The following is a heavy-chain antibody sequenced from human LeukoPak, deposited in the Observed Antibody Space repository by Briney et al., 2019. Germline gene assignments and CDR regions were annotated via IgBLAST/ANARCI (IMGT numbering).Heavy chain of an antibody. CDR2: ISGNGGST. CDR1: GFTFSNAW. CDR3: AKNIYPTTVVTYLDY. Sequence: GGSLRLSCAASGFTFSNAWMNWVRQAPGKGLEWVSAISGNGGSTYYADSVKGRFTISRDNSKNTLYLQMNSLRAEDTAVYYCAKNIYPTTVVTYLDYWGQGTLVTVSS. V-gene: IGHV3-23*01. D-gene: IGHD4-23*01. J-gene: IGHJ4*02.